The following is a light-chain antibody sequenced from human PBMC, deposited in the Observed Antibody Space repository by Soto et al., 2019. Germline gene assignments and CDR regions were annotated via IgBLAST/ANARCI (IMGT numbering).Light chain of an antibody. CDR1: QSVRTY. CDR2: DAS. CDR3: QQYNERPT. J-gene: IGKJ1*01. Sequence: VLTQSPGTLSLSPGEGATLSFRASQSVRTYLAWYQQKPGQAPRLLIYDASTRAAGIPGRFSGSGSGAEFTLTISSLQSEDFAVYYCQQYNERPTFGQGTKVDIK. V-gene: IGKV3-15*01.